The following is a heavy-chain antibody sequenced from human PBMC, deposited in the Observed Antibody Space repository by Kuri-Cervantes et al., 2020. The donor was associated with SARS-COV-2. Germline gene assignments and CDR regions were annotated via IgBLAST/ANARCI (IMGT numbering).Heavy chain of an antibody. J-gene: IGHJ4*02. D-gene: IGHD1-1*01. V-gene: IGHV3-74*01. CDR1: GFTFSGHW. CDR3: VRDGDHWNFDY. CDR2: INPAGSYT. Sequence: LSLTCAASGFTFSGHWIHWVRQAPGKGLVWVSRINPAGSYTNNADSVKGRFTLSRDNAKNMLFLQMNRLRAEDTAVYYCVRDGDHWNFDYWGQGTLVTVSS.